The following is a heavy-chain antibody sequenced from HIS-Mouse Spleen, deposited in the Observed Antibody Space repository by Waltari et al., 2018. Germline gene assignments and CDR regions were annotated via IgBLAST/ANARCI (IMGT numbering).Heavy chain of an antibody. Sequence: EVQLVESGGGLVKPGRSLRLSCTASGFTFGDYAMSWFRQAPGKGREWVGCVRSKADCGTTEYAASVKGRFTISRADSKSIAYLQMTSLKTEDTAVYYCTRVGVAYYDSSGDDAFDIWGQGTMVTVSS. CDR3: TRVGVAYYDSSGDDAFDI. CDR2: VRSKADCGTT. J-gene: IGHJ3*02. V-gene: IGHV3-49*05. D-gene: IGHD3-22*01. CDR1: GFTFGDYA.